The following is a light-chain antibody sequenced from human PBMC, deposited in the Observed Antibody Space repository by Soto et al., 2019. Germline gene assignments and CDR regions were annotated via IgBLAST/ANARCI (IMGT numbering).Light chain of an antibody. CDR1: QSISRR. CDR3: QQSYSTPLT. CDR2: TAS. Sequence: DIQMTQSPSSLSASVGDRVTITCRASQSISRRLNWYQQKPGKAPKLLIYTASSLQSGVPSRFSRSGSGTDFTLAISSLQPEDFETYYCQQSYSTPLTLAGGTNVDIK. J-gene: IGKJ4*01. V-gene: IGKV1-39*01.